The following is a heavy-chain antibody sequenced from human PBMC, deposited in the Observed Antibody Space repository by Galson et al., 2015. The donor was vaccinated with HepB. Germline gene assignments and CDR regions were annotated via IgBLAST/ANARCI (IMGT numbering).Heavy chain of an antibody. J-gene: IGHJ4*02. CDR2: IIPILGIA. CDR3: ARVLIATLFDY. CDR1: GGTFSSYA. Sequence: SVKVSCKASGGTFSSYAISWVRQAPGQGLEWMGRIIPILGIANYAQKFQGRVTITADKSTSTAYMELSSLRSEDTAVYYCARVLIATLFDYWGQGTLVTVSS. D-gene: IGHD3-16*01. V-gene: IGHV1-69*04.